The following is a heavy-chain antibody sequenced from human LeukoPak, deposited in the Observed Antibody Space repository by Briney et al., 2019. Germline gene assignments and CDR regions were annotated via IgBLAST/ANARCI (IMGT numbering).Heavy chain of an antibody. Sequence: SVKVSCKASGGTFSSYAISWVRQAPGQGLEWMGRIIPILGIANYAQKFQGRVTITADKSTSTAYMELSSLRSEDTAVYYCATGAKWLQFGIPGTFDSWGQGTLVTVSS. CDR2: IIPILGIA. CDR3: ATGAKWLQFGIPGTFDS. D-gene: IGHD5-24*01. CDR1: GGTFSSYA. V-gene: IGHV1-69*04. J-gene: IGHJ4*02.